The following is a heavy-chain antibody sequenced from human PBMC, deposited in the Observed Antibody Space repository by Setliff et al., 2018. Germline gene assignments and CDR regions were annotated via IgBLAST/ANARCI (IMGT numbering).Heavy chain of an antibody. D-gene: IGHD2-21*01. Sequence: LSLTCAVYGGSLGDYYWSWIRQAPGKGLEWIGEINHSGRTNYNPSLKSRVTISMDTSKNQFSLRLSSLTAADTAVYYCARSGMPRLLYVGYWGLGTLVTVSS. CDR1: GGSLGDYY. V-gene: IGHV4-34*01. CDR3: ARSGMPRLLYVGY. J-gene: IGHJ4*02. CDR2: INHSGRT.